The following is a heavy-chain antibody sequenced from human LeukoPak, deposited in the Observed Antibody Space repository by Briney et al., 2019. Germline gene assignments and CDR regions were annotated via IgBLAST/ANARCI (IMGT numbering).Heavy chain of an antibody. CDR3: ARQYSSGWPVTYFDY. CDR1: GGSTSSYY. D-gene: IGHD6-19*01. J-gene: IGHJ4*02. CDR2: IYTSGST. Sequence: SETLSLTCTVSGGSTSSYYWSWIRQPAGKGLEWIGRIYTSGSTNYNPSLKSRVTMSVDTSKNQFSLKLSSVTAADTAVYYCARQYSSGWPVTYFDYWGQGTLATVSS. V-gene: IGHV4-4*07.